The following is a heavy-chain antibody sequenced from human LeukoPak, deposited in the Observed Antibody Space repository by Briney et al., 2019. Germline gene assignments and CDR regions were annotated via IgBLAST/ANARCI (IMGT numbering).Heavy chain of an antibody. CDR2: ISSGSSTI. J-gene: IGHJ4*02. D-gene: IGHD4-17*01. CDR1: GFTFSTYS. CDR3: ARVNGDYDY. V-gene: IGHV3-48*02. Sequence: GGSLRLSCAASGFTFSTYSMIWVRQAPGKGLEWISYISSGSSTIYYADSVKGRFTISRDNAKNSLYLQMNSLRDEDTAAYYCARVNGDYDYWGQGTLVTVSS.